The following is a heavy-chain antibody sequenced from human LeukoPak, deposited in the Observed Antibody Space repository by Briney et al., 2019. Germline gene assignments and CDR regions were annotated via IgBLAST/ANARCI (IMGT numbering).Heavy chain of an antibody. J-gene: IGHJ3*02. CDR2: INHSGST. CDR1: GGSFSSYY. Sequence: SETLSLTCAVYGGSFSSYYWSWIRQPPGKGLEWIGEINHSGSTNYNPSLKSRVTISVDTSKNQFSLKLSSVTAADTAVYYCARGGGSVQLDIWGQGTMVTVSS. CDR3: ARGGGSVQLDI. V-gene: IGHV4-34*01. D-gene: IGHD4-23*01.